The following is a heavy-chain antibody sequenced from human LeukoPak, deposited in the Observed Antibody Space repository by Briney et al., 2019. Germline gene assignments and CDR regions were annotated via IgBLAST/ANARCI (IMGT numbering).Heavy chain of an antibody. V-gene: IGHV4-4*07. D-gene: IGHD3/OR15-3a*01. Sequence: SETLSLTCTVSGASISNYYWSWIRQPAGKGLEWIGRFYPSGSTNYNPSLKSRVTVSVDTSKNQFSLKLSSVTAADTAVYYCATERDLKNWFDPWGQGTLVTVSS. CDR2: FYPSGST. J-gene: IGHJ5*02. CDR1: GASISNYY. CDR3: ATERDLKNWFDP.